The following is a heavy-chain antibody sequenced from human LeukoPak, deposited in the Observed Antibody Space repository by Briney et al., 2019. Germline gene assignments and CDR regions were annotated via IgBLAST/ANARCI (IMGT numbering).Heavy chain of an antibody. CDR3: ARARRDGYKTVSRYYYCMDV. Sequence: SETLSLTCTVSGGSISYSSYYWGWIRQPPGKGLEWIGSIHYSGSTYYNPSLKSRVTISVDTSKNQFSLKLSSVTAADTAVYYCARARRDGYKTVSRYYYCMDVWGKGTTVTVSS. CDR1: GGSISYSSYY. V-gene: IGHV4-39*07. D-gene: IGHD5-24*01. CDR2: IHYSGST. J-gene: IGHJ6*03.